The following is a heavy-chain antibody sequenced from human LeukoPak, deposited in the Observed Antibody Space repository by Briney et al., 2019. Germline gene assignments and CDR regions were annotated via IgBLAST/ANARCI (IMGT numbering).Heavy chain of an antibody. D-gene: IGHD2-2*01. J-gene: IGHJ5*02. CDR3: ARHIVVVPAAIQSWFDP. CDR1: GGTFSSYA. CDR2: IIPIFGTA. V-gene: IGHV1-69*05. Sequence: SVKVSCKASGGTFSSYAISWVRQAPGQGLEWMGGIIPIFGTANYAQKFQGRVTITTDQSTSTAYMELSSLRSEDTAVYYCARHIVVVPAAIQSWFDPWGQGTLVTVSS.